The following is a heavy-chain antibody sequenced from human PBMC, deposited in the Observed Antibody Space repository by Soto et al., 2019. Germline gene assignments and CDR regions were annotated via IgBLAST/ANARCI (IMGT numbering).Heavy chain of an antibody. D-gene: IGHD3-10*01. CDR3: ARDRAILGYYGSGSYSAPLDY. CDR1: GFTFSDYY. V-gene: IGHV3-11*01. J-gene: IGHJ4*02. CDR2: INSSGSTI. Sequence: GSLKISWSTSGFTFSDYYMGLIRQAPGKGLGGGSYINSSGSTIYYADSGKGRFTISRDNAKNSLYLQMNSLRAEDTAVYYCARDRAILGYYGSGSYSAPLDYWGQGTLVTVSS.